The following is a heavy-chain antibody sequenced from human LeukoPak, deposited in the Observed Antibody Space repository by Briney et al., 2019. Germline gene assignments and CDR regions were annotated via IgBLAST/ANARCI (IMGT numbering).Heavy chain of an antibody. CDR2: ISSGSSYT. D-gene: IGHD2-21*02. Sequence: KPRGSLRLSCAASGLTFSSYSMNWVRQAPGKGLEWVSSISSGSSYTYYADSVKGRFTISRDNAKNSLYLQMNSLRAEDTAVYYCARDPYCGGDCYPDAFDIWGQGTMVTVSS. V-gene: IGHV3-21*01. CDR1: GLTFSSYS. J-gene: IGHJ3*02. CDR3: ARDPYCGGDCYPDAFDI.